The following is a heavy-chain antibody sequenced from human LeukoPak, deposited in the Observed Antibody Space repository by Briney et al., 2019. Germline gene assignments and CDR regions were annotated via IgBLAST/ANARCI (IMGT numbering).Heavy chain of an antibody. D-gene: IGHD1-26*01. CDR1: GFTFSSYA. CDR3: ARGLVGATHFDY. CDR2: ISGSGDNT. Sequence: GGSLRLSCAASGFTFSSYAMSWVRQAPGKGLEWVSVISGSGDNTYYADSVKGRLTISRDNSKNTLCLQMNSLRGEDTAVYYCARGLVGATHFDYWGQGTLVTVSS. V-gene: IGHV3-23*01. J-gene: IGHJ4*02.